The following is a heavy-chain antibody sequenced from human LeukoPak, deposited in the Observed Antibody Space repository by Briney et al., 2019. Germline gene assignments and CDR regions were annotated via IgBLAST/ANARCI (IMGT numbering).Heavy chain of an antibody. V-gene: IGHV4-59*04. CDR3: ARGGTYYYDSSGYYPGYYGMDV. J-gene: IGHJ6*02. Sequence: PSETLSLTCTVSGGSISSYYWSWIRQPPGKGLEWIGYIYYSGSTYYNPSLKSRVTISVDTSKNQFSLKLSSVTAADTAVYYCARGGTYYYDSSGYYPGYYGMDVWGQGTTVTVSS. CDR1: GGSISSYY. D-gene: IGHD3-22*01. CDR2: IYYSGST.